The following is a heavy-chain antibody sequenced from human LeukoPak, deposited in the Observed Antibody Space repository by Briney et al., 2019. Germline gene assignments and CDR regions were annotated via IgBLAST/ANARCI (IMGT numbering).Heavy chain of an antibody. J-gene: IGHJ5*02. D-gene: IGHD6-19*01. CDR3: AREGTPVAGSVGWFDP. Sequence: ASVKVSCKASGYTFTSYDINWVRQATGQGLEWVGWMSPNSGNTGSAQKFQGRVTMTRNTSISTAYMELSRLRSDDTAVYYCAREGTPVAGSVGWFDPWGQGTLVTVSS. V-gene: IGHV1-8*01. CDR1: GYTFTSYD. CDR2: MSPNSGNT.